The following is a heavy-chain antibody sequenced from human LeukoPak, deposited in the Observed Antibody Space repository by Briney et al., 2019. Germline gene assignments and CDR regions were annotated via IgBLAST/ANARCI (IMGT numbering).Heavy chain of an antibody. D-gene: IGHD6-19*01. CDR3: ARALYSSGWYDYYYYYYYMDV. V-gene: IGHV1-18*01. CDR2: ISAYNGNT. CDR1: GYSFTSYG. Sequence: GESLKISCKGSGYSFTSYGISWVRQAPGQGLEWMGWISAYNGNTNYAQKLQGRVTMTTDTSTSTAYMELRSLRSDDTAVYYCARALYSSGWYDYYYYYYYMDVWGKGTTVTVSS. J-gene: IGHJ6*03.